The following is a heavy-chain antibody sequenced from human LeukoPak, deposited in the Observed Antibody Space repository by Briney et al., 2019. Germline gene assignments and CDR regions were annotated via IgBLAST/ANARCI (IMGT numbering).Heavy chain of an antibody. V-gene: IGHV3-66*01. CDR3: ARDVSGDGFGSFDH. D-gene: IGHD5-24*01. J-gene: IGHJ4*02. CDR2: IYVNYYSGGGP. Sequence: GGSLKLSCAVSGIIVSSHHMNWVRQAPGKGLEWVSVIYVNYYSGGGPYYADSVKGRFTTSSVSSKNTLYLQMNSLRVEDTAVYYCARDVSGDGFGSFDHWGRGILVTVSS. CDR1: GIIVSSHH.